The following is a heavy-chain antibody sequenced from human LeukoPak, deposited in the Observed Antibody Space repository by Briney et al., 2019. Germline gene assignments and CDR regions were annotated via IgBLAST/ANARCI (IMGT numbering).Heavy chain of an antibody. CDR3: ARGHNYDILTGSGGFDP. CDR1: GYTFTSYG. CDR2: ISAYNGNT. Sequence: GASVKVSCKASGYTFTSYGISWVRQAPGQGLEWMGWISAYNGNTNYAQKLQGRVTMTTDTSTSTAYMELSSLRSEDTAVYYCARGHNYDILTGSGGFDPWGQGTLVTVSS. J-gene: IGHJ5*02. V-gene: IGHV1-18*01. D-gene: IGHD3-9*01.